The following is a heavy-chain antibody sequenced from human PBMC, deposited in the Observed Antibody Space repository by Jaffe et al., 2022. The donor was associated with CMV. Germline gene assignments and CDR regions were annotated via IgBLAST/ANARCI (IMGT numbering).Heavy chain of an antibody. Sequence: QVQLQQWGAGLLKPSETLSLTCAVYGGSFSGYYWSWIRQPPGKGLEWIGEINHSGSTNYNPSLKSRVTISVDTSKNQFSLKLSSVTAADTAVYYCARHRGYYDSSGYYRRVYFDYWGQGTLVTVSS. J-gene: IGHJ4*02. D-gene: IGHD3-22*01. CDR2: INHSGST. V-gene: IGHV4-34*01. CDR3: ARHRGYYDSSGYYRRVYFDY. CDR1: GGSFSGYY.